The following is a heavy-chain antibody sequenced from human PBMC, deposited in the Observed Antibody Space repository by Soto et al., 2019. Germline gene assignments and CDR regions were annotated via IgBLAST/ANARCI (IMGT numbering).Heavy chain of an antibody. J-gene: IGHJ4*02. CDR2: LYWNDDR. CDR1: GFSLSSIGVA. CDR3: AHSASVPCCYYFDS. D-gene: IGHD1-26*01. V-gene: IGHV2-5*01. Sequence: QITLKESGPALVKPTQTLTLTCTFSGFSLSSIGVAVGWIRQPPGKALEWLALLYWNDDRRYSPSLKSRLTITQDTSKNQVVLTMTNMDPADTATYYCAHSASVPCCYYFDSWGQGTLVTVSS.